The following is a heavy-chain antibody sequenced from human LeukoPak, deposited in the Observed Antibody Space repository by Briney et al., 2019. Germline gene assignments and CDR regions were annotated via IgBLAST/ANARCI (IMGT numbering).Heavy chain of an antibody. J-gene: IGHJ4*02. CDR1: GGSISSSSYY. CDR3: ARRGDILTGFPFDY. Sequence: PSETLSLTCSVSGGSISSSSYYWGWIRQPPGKGLGWIGTIYYSGSTYYNPSLKSRVTISVVTSKNQFSLKLRSVTAADTAVYYCARRGDILTGFPFDYWGQGTLVTVSS. CDR2: IYYSGST. V-gene: IGHV4-39*01. D-gene: IGHD3-9*01.